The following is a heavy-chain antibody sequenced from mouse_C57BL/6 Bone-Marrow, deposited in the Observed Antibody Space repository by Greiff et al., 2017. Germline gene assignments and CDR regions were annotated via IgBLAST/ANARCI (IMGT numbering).Heavy chain of an antibody. V-gene: IGHV1-55*01. D-gene: IGHD4-1*01. J-gene: IGHJ3*01. Sequence: VQLQQPGAELVKPGASVKLSCKASGYTFTSYWITWVKQRPGQGLEWIGDIYPGSGSTNYNEKFKGQATLTVDTSSSTAYMQLSSLTSEDSAVXDCENWWFAYWGQGTLVTVSA. CDR2: IYPGSGST. CDR3: ENWWFAY. CDR1: GYTFTSYW.